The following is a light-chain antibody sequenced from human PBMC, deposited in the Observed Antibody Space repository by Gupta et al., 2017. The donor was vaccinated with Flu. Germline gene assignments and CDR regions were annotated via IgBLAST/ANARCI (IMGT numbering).Light chain of an antibody. V-gene: IGKV3-20*01. CDR1: QSVSSSY. J-gene: IGKJ4*01. CDR3: QQYGSAPLT. CDR2: GAS. Sequence: EIVLTQSPGTLSLSPGERATLSCRASQSVSSSYLAWYQQKPGQAPRLLIYGASSRATGIPDRCSGSGSGTDFTLTISRLEPEDFAVYDGQQYGSAPLTFGGGTKVEIK.